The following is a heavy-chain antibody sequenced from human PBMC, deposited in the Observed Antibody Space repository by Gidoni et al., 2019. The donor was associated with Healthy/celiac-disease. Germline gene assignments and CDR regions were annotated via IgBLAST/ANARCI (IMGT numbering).Heavy chain of an antibody. CDR2: ISYDGSNK. CDR1: GFTFSSHG. V-gene: IGHV3-30*18. D-gene: IGHD2-2*01. J-gene: IGHJ6*02. CDR3: AKDRVPAAEYYYYYGMDV. Sequence: QVQLVESGGGVVQPGRSLRPSCAASGFTFSSHGKHWVRQAPGKGLEWVAVISYDGSNKYYADSVKGRFTISRDNSKNTLYLQMNSLRAEDTAVYYCAKDRVPAAEYYYYYGMDVWGQGTTVTVSS.